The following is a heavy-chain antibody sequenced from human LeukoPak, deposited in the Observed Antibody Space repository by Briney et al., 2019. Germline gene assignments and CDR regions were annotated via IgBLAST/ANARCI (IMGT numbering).Heavy chain of an antibody. CDR1: GYTFTGYY. CDR3: ARDVAAAGSDYNYYGMDV. J-gene: IGHJ6*02. D-gene: IGHD6-13*01. Sequence: GASVKVSCKASGYTFTGYYMHWVRQAPGQGLEWMGWINPNSGGTNYAQKFQGRVTMTRDTSISTAYMELSRLRSDDTAVYYCARDVAAAGSDYNYYGMDVWGQGTTVTVSS. CDR2: INPNSGGT. V-gene: IGHV1-2*02.